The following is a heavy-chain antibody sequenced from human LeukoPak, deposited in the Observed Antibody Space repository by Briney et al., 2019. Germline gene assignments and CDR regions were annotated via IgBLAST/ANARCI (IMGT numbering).Heavy chain of an antibody. CDR3: ARTVNNWFDP. D-gene: IGHD2-21*02. Sequence: SETLSLTCTVSGGSISSSSYYWGWIRQPPGKGLEWIGSIYYSGSTYYNPSLKSRVTISVDTSKNQFSLNLTSVTAADTAVYYCARTVNNWFDPWGQGTLVTVSS. J-gene: IGHJ5*02. CDR2: IYYSGST. V-gene: IGHV4-39*07. CDR1: GGSISSSSYY.